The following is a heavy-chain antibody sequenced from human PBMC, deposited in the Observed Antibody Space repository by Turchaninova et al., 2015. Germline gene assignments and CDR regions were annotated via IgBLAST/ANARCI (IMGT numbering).Heavy chain of an antibody. V-gene: IGHV4-4*02. Sequence: SLTCAVSGGSISSSNWWSWVRKPPGKGLELIGEIYHSGRTNYNRSLKSRVTISVDKSKNQFSRKLSSVTAAETAVYYCAREYSSARLYNVDYWGQGTLVTVSS. J-gene: IGHJ4*02. D-gene: IGHD6-25*01. CDR2: IYHSGRT. CDR1: GGSISSSNW. CDR3: AREYSSARLYNVDY.